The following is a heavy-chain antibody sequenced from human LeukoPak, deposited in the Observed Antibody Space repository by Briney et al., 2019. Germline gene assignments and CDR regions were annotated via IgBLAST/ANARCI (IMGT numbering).Heavy chain of an antibody. CDR1: GGTFSSYA. CDR3: HVAYDTYYFDY. V-gene: IGHV1-69*13. Sequence: GASVKVSCKASGGTFSSYAISWVRQAPGQGLEWMGGIISIFGTANYAQKFQGRVTITADESTSTAYMELSSLRSEDTAVYYCHVAYDTYYFDYWGQGTLVTVSS. D-gene: IGHD2-8*02. CDR2: IISIFGTA. J-gene: IGHJ4*02.